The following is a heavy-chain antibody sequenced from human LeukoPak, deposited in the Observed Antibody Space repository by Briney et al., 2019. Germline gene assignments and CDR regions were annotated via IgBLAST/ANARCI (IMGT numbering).Heavy chain of an antibody. CDR1: GFTFSSYA. Sequence: GGSLRLSCAASGFTFSSYAMSWGRQAPGEGLEWVSAISGSGGSTYYADSVKGRFTISRDNSKNTLYLQMNSLRAEDTAVYYCAKDGITMIERMDVWGQGTTVTVSS. J-gene: IGHJ6*02. D-gene: IGHD3-22*01. V-gene: IGHV3-23*01. CDR2: ISGSGGST. CDR3: AKDGITMIERMDV.